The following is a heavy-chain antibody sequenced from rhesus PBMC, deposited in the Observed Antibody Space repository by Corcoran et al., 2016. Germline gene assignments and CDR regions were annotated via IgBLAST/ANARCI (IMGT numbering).Heavy chain of an antibody. CDR1: GASIGSYW. V-gene: IGHV4-80*01. J-gene: IGHJ4*01. CDR2: INGDRGST. D-gene: IGHD6-31*01. Sequence: QVQLQESGPGLVKPSETLSLTCAVSGASIGSYWWSWIRQSPGKGLGWVGEINGDRGSTYYNTSRKMLVTISKDASKNQFSLRLSSVTAADTAVYYCAREDTSSGWYSDYWGQGVLVTVSS. CDR3: AREDTSSGWYSDY.